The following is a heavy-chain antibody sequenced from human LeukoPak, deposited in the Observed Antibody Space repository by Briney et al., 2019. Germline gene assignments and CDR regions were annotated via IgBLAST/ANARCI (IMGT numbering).Heavy chain of an antibody. CDR2: IYYSGST. D-gene: IGHD3-10*01. V-gene: IGHV4-28*01. CDR3: ARIMVRGVTIFDY. J-gene: IGHJ4*02. Sequence: SETLSLTCAVSGYSISSSNWWGWIRQPPGKGLEWIGYIYYSGSTYYNPSLKSRVTMSVDTSKNQFSLKLSSVTAADTAVYYCARIMVRGVTIFDYWGQGTLVTVSS. CDR1: GYSISSSNW.